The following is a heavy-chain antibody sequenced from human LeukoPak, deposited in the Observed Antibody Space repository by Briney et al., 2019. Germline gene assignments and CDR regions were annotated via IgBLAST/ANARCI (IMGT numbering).Heavy chain of an antibody. D-gene: IGHD3-16*01. Sequence: SETLSLTCSVSGGPIAGDSYLWDWLRQPPGKGLEWFGSIRSSGTTYYNPSLKSRITISADTSKNYFSLNVTSVTDADTAIYYCARHADYGPFQLAFDMWGRGTMITVS. V-gene: IGHV4-39*01. CDR1: GGPIAGDSYL. CDR3: ARHADYGPFQLAFDM. J-gene: IGHJ3*02. CDR2: IRSSGTT.